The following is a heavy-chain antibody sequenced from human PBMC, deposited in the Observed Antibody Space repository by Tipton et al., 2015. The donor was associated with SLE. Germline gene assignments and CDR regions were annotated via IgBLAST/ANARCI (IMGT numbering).Heavy chain of an antibody. J-gene: IGHJ5*02. Sequence: TLSLTCTVSGGSISNYYWSWIRQTPGKGLEWIGYVYTSGSTIYNPSLKSRVTISVDTSKNQFSLNLSSVTAADTAVYYCARDPRGENWFDPWGQGTLVTVSS. D-gene: IGHD3-16*01. CDR2: VYTSGST. V-gene: IGHV4-4*08. CDR1: GGSISNYY. CDR3: ARDPRGENWFDP.